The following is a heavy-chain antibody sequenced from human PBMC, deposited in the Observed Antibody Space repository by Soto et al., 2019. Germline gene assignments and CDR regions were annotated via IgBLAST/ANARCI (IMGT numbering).Heavy chain of an antibody. J-gene: IGHJ5*02. D-gene: IGHD3-10*01. CDR1: GFTFSDHY. CDR3: VRDVVSTSYYISWFDL. CDR2: TRNKANSYTT. Sequence: PGGSLRLSCAASGFTFSDHYMDWVRQAPGKGLEWVGRTRNKANSYTTEYAASVEGRFTISRDDSKNSLYVQMNSLKTEDTAVYYCVRDVVSTSYYISWFDLSGQATLVTVSS. V-gene: IGHV3-72*01.